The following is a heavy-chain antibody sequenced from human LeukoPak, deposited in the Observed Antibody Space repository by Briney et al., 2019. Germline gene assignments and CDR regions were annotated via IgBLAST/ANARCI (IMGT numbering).Heavy chain of an antibody. Sequence: ASVKVSCKASGYTFTGYYMHWLRQAPGQGLEWMGWINPNSGGTNYAQKFQGRVTMTRDTSISTAYMERSRLRSDDTAVYYCARDRPGWYFPLSYWGQGTLVTVSS. CDR1: GYTFTGYY. CDR2: INPNSGGT. CDR3: ARDRPGWYFPLSY. V-gene: IGHV1-2*02. J-gene: IGHJ4*02. D-gene: IGHD6-19*01.